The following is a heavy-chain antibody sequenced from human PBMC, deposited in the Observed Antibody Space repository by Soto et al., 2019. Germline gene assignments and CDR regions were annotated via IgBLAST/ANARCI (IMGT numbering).Heavy chain of an antibody. J-gene: IGHJ6*02. CDR3: ARGVLRYYRYGMDV. CDR1: GDSVSSYY. Sequence: QVLLQESGPGLVKPSETLSLSCTVSGDSVSSYYWSWIRQLPGRGLEWIGYIYISGNTNYNPSLKSRVTISRDTSKNQFSLNLKSVTAADTAVYYCARGVLRYYRYGMDVWGQGTTVTVSS. V-gene: IGHV4-59*02. CDR2: IYISGNT.